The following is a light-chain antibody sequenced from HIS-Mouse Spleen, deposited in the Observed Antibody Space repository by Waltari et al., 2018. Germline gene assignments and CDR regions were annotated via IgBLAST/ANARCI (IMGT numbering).Light chain of an antibody. CDR1: ALPKKY. V-gene: IGLV3-10*01. Sequence: SYELTHPPSVSVSPGQTARITCSGDALPKKYAYWYQQKAGQAPLRVSYEDSKRPSGIHGRFSGSSSGTMATLTISGAQVEDEADYYCYSTDSSGNHRVFGGGTKLTVL. CDR2: EDS. CDR3: YSTDSSGNHRV. J-gene: IGLJ2*01.